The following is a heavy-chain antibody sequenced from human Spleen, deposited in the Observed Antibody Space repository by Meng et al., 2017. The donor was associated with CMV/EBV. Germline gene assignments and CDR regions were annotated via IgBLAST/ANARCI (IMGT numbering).Heavy chain of an antibody. Sequence: GESLKISCAASGFTFSSYEMNWVRQAPGKGLEWVSYISNTGNTKYYADSVKGRFTISRDNAKNSLYLRMNSLRAEDTAVYYCARGLKSHDAISLHDYWGQGTLVTVSS. V-gene: IGHV3-48*03. D-gene: IGHD1-1*01. CDR3: ARGLKSHDAISLHDY. J-gene: IGHJ4*02. CDR2: ISNTGNTK. CDR1: GFTFSSYE.